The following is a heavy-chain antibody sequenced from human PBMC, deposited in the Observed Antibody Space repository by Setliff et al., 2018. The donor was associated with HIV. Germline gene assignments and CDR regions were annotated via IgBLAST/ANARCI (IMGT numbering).Heavy chain of an antibody. CDR2: IYPGDSET. J-gene: IGHJ4*02. CDR3: ARLGPGPMFRTNFDY. CDR1: GYSFPTHW. Sequence: GESLKISCKGSGYSFPTHWIAWVRQMPGKGLEWMGIIYPGDSETRYNPPFQGQVTISADKSITTAYLQWSSLKASDTAIYYCARLGPGPMFRTNFDYWGQGTLVTVSS. V-gene: IGHV5-51*01. D-gene: IGHD3-10*01.